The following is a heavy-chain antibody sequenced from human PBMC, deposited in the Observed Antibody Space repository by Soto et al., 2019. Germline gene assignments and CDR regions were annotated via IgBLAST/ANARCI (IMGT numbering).Heavy chain of an antibody. CDR2: ISAYNGNT. CDR1: GYTFTSYG. CDR3: ASGQLVNYYYGMDV. Sequence: ASVKVSCKASGYTFTSYGIRWVRQAPGQGLEWMGWISAYNGNTNYAQKLQGRVTMTTDTSTSTAYMELRSLRSDDTAVYYCASGQLVNYYYGMDVWGQGTTVTVSS. D-gene: IGHD6-6*01. J-gene: IGHJ6*02. V-gene: IGHV1-18*01.